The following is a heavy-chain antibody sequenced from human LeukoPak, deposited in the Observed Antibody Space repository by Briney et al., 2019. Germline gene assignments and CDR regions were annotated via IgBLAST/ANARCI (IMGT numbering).Heavy chain of an antibody. J-gene: IGHJ3*02. Sequence: SQTLSLTCAVSGGSISSGGYSWSWIRQPPGKGLEWIGYIYHSGSTYYNPSLKSRVTISVDRSKNQFSLKLSSVTAADTAVYYCARDENSSSWYPNDAFDIWGQGTMVTVSS. CDR3: ARDENSSSWYPNDAFDI. V-gene: IGHV4-30-2*01. D-gene: IGHD6-13*01. CDR2: IYHSGST. CDR1: GGSISSGGYS.